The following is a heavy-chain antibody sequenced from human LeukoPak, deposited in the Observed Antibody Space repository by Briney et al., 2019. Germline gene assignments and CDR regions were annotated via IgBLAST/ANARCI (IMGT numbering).Heavy chain of an antibody. CDR2: IYHSGTT. CDR1: SGPLNSGGFY. Sequence: SETLSLTCTVSSGPLNSGGFYWSWIRQHPGQDLEWIAYIYHSGTTYYNPSLKGRATLSVDMSKNQFSLKLTSVTAADPAVYYCAREHYDSSGYYYIHSWGQGTQVTVSS. D-gene: IGHD3-22*01. CDR3: AREHYDSSGYYYIHS. J-gene: IGHJ4*02. V-gene: IGHV4-31*03.